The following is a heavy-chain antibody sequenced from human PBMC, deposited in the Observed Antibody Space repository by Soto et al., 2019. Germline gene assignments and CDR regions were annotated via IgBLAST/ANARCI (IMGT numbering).Heavy chain of an antibody. J-gene: IGHJ5*02. D-gene: IGHD3-3*01. V-gene: IGHV4-39*01. CDR3: VRHGRDGVTIYGVAAYTFVT. Sequence: SQTLSLTCTVSGGSTRSNVYYWLWFRQAPLQGLEWIVSMSYTTTAYYNPSLRSRVLISVDTSKNQFSLRLSSVTAEDTAVYYCVRHGRDGVTIYGVAAYTFVTWGQGTQVTVSS. CDR1: GGSTRSNVYY. CDR2: MSYTTTA.